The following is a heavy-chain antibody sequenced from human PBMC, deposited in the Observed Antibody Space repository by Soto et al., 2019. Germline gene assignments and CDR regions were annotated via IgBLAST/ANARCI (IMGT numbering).Heavy chain of an antibody. CDR2: ISAYNGNT. D-gene: IGHD3-3*01. CDR3: ARPNDFWSDSNYYYYGMDV. CDR1: GYTFTSYG. J-gene: IGHJ6*02. V-gene: IGHV1-18*04. Sequence: ASVTVSCTASGYTFTSYGISWVRQAPGQGLEWMGWISAYNGNTNYAQKLQGRVTMTTDTSTSTAYMELRSLRSDDTAVYYCARPNDFWSDSNYYYYGMDVWGQGTTVTVSS.